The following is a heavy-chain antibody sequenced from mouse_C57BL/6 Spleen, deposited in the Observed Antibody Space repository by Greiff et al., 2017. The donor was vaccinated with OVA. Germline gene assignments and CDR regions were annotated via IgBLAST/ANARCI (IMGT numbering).Heavy chain of an antibody. CDR2: ISSGGDYI. CDR3: TRDNYGSSYGWYFDV. J-gene: IGHJ1*03. CDR1: GFTFSSYA. V-gene: IGHV5-9-1*02. D-gene: IGHD1-1*01. Sequence: EVMLVESGEGLVKPGGSLKLSCAASGFTFSSYAMSWVRQTPEKRLEWVAYISSGGDYIYYADTVKGRFTISRDNARNTLYLQMSSLKSEDTAMYYCTRDNYGSSYGWYFDVWGTGTTVTVSS.